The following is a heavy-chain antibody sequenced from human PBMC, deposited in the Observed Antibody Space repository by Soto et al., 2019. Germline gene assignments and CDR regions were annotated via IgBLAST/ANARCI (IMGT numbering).Heavy chain of an antibody. CDR2: IIPILGIA. CDR1: GGTFSSYT. J-gene: IGHJ6*02. Sequence: QVQLVQSGAEVKKPGSSVKVSCKASGGTFSSYTISWVRQAPGQGLEWMGRIIPILGIANYAQKFQGRVTITADKSTSTAYMELSSLRSEDTAVYYCASIGTVGLRYFDWLEVLDYYGMDVWGQGTTVTVSS. D-gene: IGHD3-9*01. V-gene: IGHV1-69*02. CDR3: ASIGTVGLRYFDWLEVLDYYGMDV.